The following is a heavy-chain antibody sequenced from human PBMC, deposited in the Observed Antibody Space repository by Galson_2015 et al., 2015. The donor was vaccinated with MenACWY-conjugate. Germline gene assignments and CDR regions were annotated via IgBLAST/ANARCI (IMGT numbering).Heavy chain of an antibody. Sequence: QSGAEVKKPGESLEISCKGSEYRFSNYWIGWVRQMPGKGLELLGIIYPGDGHTRYSPSFEGQVTISADKSSSTVSLHWRSLKASDSGIYARHGRTSWVDAFDLWGQGTLVIVS. J-gene: IGHJ3*01. V-gene: IGHV5-51*01. CDR1: EYRFSNYW. CDR3: HGRTSWVDAFDL. CDR2: IYPGDGHT. D-gene: IGHD5-24*01.